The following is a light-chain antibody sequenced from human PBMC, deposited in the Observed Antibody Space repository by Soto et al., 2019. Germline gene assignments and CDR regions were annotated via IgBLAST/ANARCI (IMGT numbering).Light chain of an antibody. CDR1: QSVSSNY. J-gene: IGKJ2*01. V-gene: IGKV3-20*01. CDR3: QQYGSSPLYT. CDR2: GAS. Sequence: EIVLTQSPGTLSVSPGERATLSCRASQSVSSNYLAWYQQKPGQTTRLLIYGASSRATGIPDRFSGSVSGTDFTLTISRLNPEDFAVYYWQQYGSSPLYTFGQGTKLEIK.